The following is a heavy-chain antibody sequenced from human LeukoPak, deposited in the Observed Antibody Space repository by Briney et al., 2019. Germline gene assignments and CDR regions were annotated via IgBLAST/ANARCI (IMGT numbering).Heavy chain of an antibody. J-gene: IGHJ4*02. V-gene: IGHV3-21*01. CDR3: ARDSGLVTAAAGLDY. CDR2: ISSSSGYI. Sequence: GGSLRLSCAASGFTFSSYSMNWVRQAPGKGLEWVSSISSSSGYIYYADSVKGRFTSSRDNAKNSLYLQRNSRGAEDTAVYYCARDSGLVTAAAGLDYWGQGTLVTVSS. D-gene: IGHD6-13*01. CDR1: GFTFSSYS.